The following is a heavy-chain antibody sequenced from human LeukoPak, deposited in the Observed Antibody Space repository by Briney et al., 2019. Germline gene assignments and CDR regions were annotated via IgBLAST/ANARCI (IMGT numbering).Heavy chain of an antibody. CDR2: ISSGSSYI. Sequence: ETLSLTCTVSGGSISSYYWSWVRQAPGKGLEWVSSISSGSSYIHYADSVKGRFTISRDNAKNSLYLQMNSLRAEDTAVYYCARVSPNTVTTLQYFDYWGQGTLVTVSS. V-gene: IGHV3-21*01. D-gene: IGHD4-17*01. CDR1: GGSISSYY. CDR3: ARVSPNTVTTLQYFDY. J-gene: IGHJ4*02.